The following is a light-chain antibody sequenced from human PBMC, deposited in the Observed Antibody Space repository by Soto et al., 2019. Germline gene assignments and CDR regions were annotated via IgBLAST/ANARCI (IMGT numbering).Light chain of an antibody. Sequence: QSALTQPRSVSGSPGQSVTISCTGTSSDVGGHNYVSWYQQHPGKAPKLIIYDVSKWPSGVPDRFSGSKSGNTASLTISGLQAEDEADYYCCSYAGTYTGVFGGGTKLTVL. J-gene: IGLJ3*02. CDR2: DVS. CDR3: CSYAGTYTGV. V-gene: IGLV2-11*01. CDR1: SSDVGGHNY.